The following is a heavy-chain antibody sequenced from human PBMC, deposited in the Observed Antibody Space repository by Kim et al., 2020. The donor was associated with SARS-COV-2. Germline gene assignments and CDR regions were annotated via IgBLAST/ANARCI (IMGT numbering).Heavy chain of an antibody. CDR1: GFTFSSYD. V-gene: IGHV3-13*04. Sequence: GGSLRLSCAASGFTFSSYDMHWVRQATGKGLEWVSGIGTAGDTYYPGSVKGRFTISRENAKNSLYLQMNSLRAGDTAVYYGARRTAAAVNWYFDLWVRGT. CDR2: IGTAGDT. CDR3: ARRTAAAVNWYFDL. J-gene: IGHJ2*01. D-gene: IGHD6-13*01.